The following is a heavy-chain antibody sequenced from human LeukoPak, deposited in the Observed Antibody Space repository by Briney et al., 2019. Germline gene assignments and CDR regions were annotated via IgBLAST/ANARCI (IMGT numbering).Heavy chain of an antibody. Sequence: GGSLRLSCAASGFTFSSYSKTWVRRAPGKGLEWVTSVSRRSSFIFYAYAVQGRFTISRDDAKDSLFLQVNSLRAEDTAVYYCARVSDAYDYFFDYWGQGTLVTVSS. D-gene: IGHD5-12*01. CDR1: GFTFSSYS. J-gene: IGHJ4*02. CDR2: VSRRSSFI. V-gene: IGHV3-21*01. CDR3: ARVSDAYDYFFDY.